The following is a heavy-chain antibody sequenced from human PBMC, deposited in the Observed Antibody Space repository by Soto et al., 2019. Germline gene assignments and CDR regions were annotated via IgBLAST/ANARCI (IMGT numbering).Heavy chain of an antibody. CDR2: IYYSGRT. Sequence: TLSLTCTGSGGSISSGGYDWSWIRQHPGKGLEWIGYIYYSGRTYYNPSLHSRVSIAVDTTENQFSLKLNSVAAADTSVYYCARGSFSSSSSWFDPWGRGTLVTVSS. V-gene: IGHV4-31*03. CDR1: GGSISSGGYD. J-gene: IGHJ5*02. CDR3: ARGSFSSSSSWFDP. D-gene: IGHD6-6*01.